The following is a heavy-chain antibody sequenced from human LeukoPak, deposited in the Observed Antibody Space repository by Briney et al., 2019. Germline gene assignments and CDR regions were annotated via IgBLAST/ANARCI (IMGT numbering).Heavy chain of an antibody. V-gene: IGHV4-61*02. Sequence: TLSLTCTVSGGSISSSSYYWTWIRQPAGKGLEWIGRIYSTGSTNYNPSLKGRVTMSVDTSKNQFSLKLSSVTAADTAVYYCARHLIQETDDPGHFDYWGQGTLVTVSS. CDR3: ARHLIQETDDPGHFDY. CDR2: IYSTGST. J-gene: IGHJ4*02. CDR1: GGSISSSSYY. D-gene: IGHD1-1*01.